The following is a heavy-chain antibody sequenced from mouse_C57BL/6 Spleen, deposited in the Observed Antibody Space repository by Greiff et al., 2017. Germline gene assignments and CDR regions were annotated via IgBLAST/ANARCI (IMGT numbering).Heavy chain of an antibody. CDR1: GYAFSSSW. D-gene: IGHD2-5*01. Sequence: QVQLQQSGPELVKPGASVKISCKASGYAFSSSWMNWVKQRPGKGLEWIGRIYPGDGDTNYNGKLKGKATLTADKSSSTAYMQLSSLTSEDSAVYFCARSPYSNYFDYWGQGTTLTVSS. CDR3: ARSPYSNYFDY. CDR2: IYPGDGDT. V-gene: IGHV1-82*01. J-gene: IGHJ2*01.